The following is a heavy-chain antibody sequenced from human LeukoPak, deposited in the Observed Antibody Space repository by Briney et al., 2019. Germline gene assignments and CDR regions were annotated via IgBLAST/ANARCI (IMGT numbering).Heavy chain of an antibody. V-gene: IGHV3-73*01. Sequence: PGGSLRLSCAASGFTFSGSAMHWVRQASGKGLEWVGRIRSKANSYATAYAASVKGRFTISRDDSKNTAYLQMNSLKTEDTAVYYCTASSTWYLYYYGMDVWGKGTTVTVSS. CDR1: GFTFSGSA. J-gene: IGHJ6*04. D-gene: IGHD6-13*01. CDR3: TASSTWYLYYYGMDV. CDR2: IRSKANSYAT.